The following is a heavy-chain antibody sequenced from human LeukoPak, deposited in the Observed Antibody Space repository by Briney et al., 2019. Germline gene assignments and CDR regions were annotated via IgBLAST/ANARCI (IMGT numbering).Heavy chain of an antibody. CDR3: ARGGGWNYADYGGGWFDP. CDR2: ISTYKGNT. D-gene: IGHD4-17*01. V-gene: IGHV1-18*01. CDR1: GYMFNSHG. Sequence: ASVKVSCKTSGYMFNSHGITWVRQAPGQGLEWMGWISTYKGNTKYAEKFQGRVTITTDTSTTTAYMELRSLRSDDTAVYYGARGGGWNYADYGGGWFDPWGQGALVTVSS. J-gene: IGHJ5*02.